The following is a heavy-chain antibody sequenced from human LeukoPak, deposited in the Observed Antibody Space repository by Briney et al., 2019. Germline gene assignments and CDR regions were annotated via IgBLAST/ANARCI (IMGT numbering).Heavy chain of an antibody. CDR3: ARESITGHRDFDY. D-gene: IGHD1-20*01. J-gene: IGHJ4*02. CDR1: GFTFSSYS. V-gene: IGHV3-48*01. CDR2: ISSGSRTI. Sequence: PGGSLRLYCAASGFTFSSYSMNWVRQAPGKGLEWISYISSGSRTIYYGDSVEGRFTVSRDNAKNSLYLQMRSLRAEDTAVYYCARESITGHRDFDYWGQGTLVTVSS.